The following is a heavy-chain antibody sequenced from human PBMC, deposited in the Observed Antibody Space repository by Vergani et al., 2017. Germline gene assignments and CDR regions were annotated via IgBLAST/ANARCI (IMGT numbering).Heavy chain of an antibody. V-gene: IGHV3-21*01. Sequence: QLVESGGGLVKPGGSLRLSCAASGFSFSSYTMNWVRQAPGKGLEWVSAISSGGDYIYYADLVKGRFTISRDNAKNSVFLQLNSLRAEDSAVYYCSRDPVEWILSHYYMDVWGKGTTVTVSS. D-gene: IGHD3-3*01. CDR2: ISSGGDYI. CDR3: SRDPVEWILSHYYMDV. CDR1: GFSFSSYT. J-gene: IGHJ6*03.